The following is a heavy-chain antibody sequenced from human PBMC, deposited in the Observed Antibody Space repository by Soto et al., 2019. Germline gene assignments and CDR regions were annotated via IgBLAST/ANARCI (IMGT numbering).Heavy chain of an antibody. CDR3: AAELYSGGSCCSFDI. CDR2: IVVGSGST. D-gene: IGHD2-15*01. Sequence: GASVKVSSKTSVFAFSNSAVQWLRQARVQRLEWMGWIVVGSGSTNYEQRFQKRVTITRDMSTSTVHMELGCLRSEDTAVYYCAAELYSGGSCCSFDIWGQGTMVTVSS. J-gene: IGHJ3*02. CDR1: VFAFSNSA. V-gene: IGHV1-58*01.